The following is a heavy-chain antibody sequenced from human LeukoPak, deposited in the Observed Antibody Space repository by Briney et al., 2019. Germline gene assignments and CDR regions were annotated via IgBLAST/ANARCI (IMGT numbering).Heavy chain of an antibody. Sequence: QSGGSLRLSCAASGFTFSSYAMHWVRQAPGKGLEYVSAISSNGGSTYYANSVKGRFTISRDNSKNTLYLQMGSLRAEDMAVYYCARAYCSGGSCYSIRAHAFDIWGQGTMVTVSS. D-gene: IGHD2-15*01. CDR2: ISSNGGST. CDR3: ARAYCSGGSCYSIRAHAFDI. J-gene: IGHJ3*02. CDR1: GFTFSSYA. V-gene: IGHV3-64*01.